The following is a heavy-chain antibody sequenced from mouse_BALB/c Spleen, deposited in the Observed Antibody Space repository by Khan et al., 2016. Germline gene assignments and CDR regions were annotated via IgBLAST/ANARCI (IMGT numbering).Heavy chain of an antibody. CDR3: ARYGYDYYAMDY. CDR2: ISYSGST. Sequence: EVQLQESGPGLVKPSQSLSLTCTVTGYSITSDYAWNWIRQFPGNKLEWMGYISYSGSTSYNPSLKSRISITRDTSKNQFFLQLNSGTTEDTATYYCARYGYDYYAMDYWGQGTSVTVSS. J-gene: IGHJ4*01. D-gene: IGHD2-2*01. V-gene: IGHV3-2*02. CDR1: GYSITSDYA.